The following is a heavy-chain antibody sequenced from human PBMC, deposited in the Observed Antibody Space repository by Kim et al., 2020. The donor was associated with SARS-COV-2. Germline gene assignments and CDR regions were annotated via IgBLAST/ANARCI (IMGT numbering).Heavy chain of an antibody. V-gene: IGHV1-46*01. CDR3: ARDPGDNSYYYYHMDV. J-gene: IGHJ6*03. Sequence: ASVKVSCKTVGYTFSTHYIHWVRQAPGQGLEWMGIINPSGGDTTYADRFQGRVILTRDISTSTVYMDLTGLRPEDTGIYFCARDPGDNSYYYYHMDVWGQGTTVIVSS. D-gene: IGHD1-1*01. CDR2: INPSGGDT. CDR1: GYTFSTHY.